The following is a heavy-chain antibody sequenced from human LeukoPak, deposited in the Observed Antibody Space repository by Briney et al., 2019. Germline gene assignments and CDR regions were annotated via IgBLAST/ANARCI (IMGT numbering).Heavy chain of an antibody. CDR1: GFTFSSCG. D-gene: IGHD3-3*01. CDR3: AKGGVMSGYLYYFDY. J-gene: IGHJ4*02. CDR2: IRYDGTNK. Sequence: PGGSLRLSCAASGFTFSSCGMHWVRQAPGKGLEWVSFIRYDGTNKYYADSVKGRFTISRDNSKNTLDLQLNSLRAEDTAVYYCAKGGVMSGYLYYFDYWGQGTLVTVSS. V-gene: IGHV3-30*02.